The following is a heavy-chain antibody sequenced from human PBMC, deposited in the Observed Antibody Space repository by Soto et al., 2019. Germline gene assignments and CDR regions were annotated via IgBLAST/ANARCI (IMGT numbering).Heavy chain of an antibody. CDR2: ITGNGGST. V-gene: IGHV3-64*01. CDR3: ARWGVGATFGMDV. CDR1: GFTFSNHG. J-gene: IGHJ6*02. Sequence: EVQLVESGGDLVQPGGSLRLSCAASGFTFSNHGMHWVRQAPGKGLEYVSAITGNGGSTYYATSVKGRFTISRDNSKNMLYLQMGSLRSEDMAVYYCARWGVGATFGMDVWGQGTTVVVSS. D-gene: IGHD1-26*01.